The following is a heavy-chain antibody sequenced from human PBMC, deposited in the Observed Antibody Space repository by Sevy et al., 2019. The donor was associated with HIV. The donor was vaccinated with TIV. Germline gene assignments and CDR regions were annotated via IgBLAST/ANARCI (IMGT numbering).Heavy chain of an antibody. CDR3: ARASGQQLVQTYFDY. Sequence: ASVKVSCKASGYTFTSYGISWVRQAPGQGLEWMGWISAYNGNRNYAQMLQGRVTMTTDTSTSTAYMELRSLRSDDTAVYYCARASGQQLVQTYFDYWGQGTLVTVSS. CDR2: ISAYNGNR. J-gene: IGHJ4*02. V-gene: IGHV1-18*01. D-gene: IGHD6-13*01. CDR1: GYTFTSYG.